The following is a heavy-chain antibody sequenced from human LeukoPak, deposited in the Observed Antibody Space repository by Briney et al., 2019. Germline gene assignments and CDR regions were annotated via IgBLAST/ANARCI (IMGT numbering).Heavy chain of an antibody. CDR3: ARGDYDILTGYYYGVLDY. J-gene: IGHJ4*02. CDR2: IIPIFGTA. CDR1: GGTFSSYA. D-gene: IGHD3-9*01. V-gene: IGHV1-69*05. Sequence: ASVKASCKASGGTFSSYAISWVRQAPGQGLEWMGGIIPIFGTANYAQKFQGRVTITTDESTSTAYMELSSLRSEDTAVYYCARGDYDILTGYYYGVLDYWGQGTLVTVSS.